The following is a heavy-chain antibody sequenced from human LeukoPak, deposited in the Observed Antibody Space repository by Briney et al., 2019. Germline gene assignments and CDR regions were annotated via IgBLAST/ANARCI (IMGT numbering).Heavy chain of an antibody. Sequence: PGGSLRLSCAVSGFTFSSYGMSWVRQAPGKGLEWVSGISNSGGSTYYADSVKGRFTISRDNSKNTLYLQMNSLRAEDTAVYYCARHNMAAAGTTFDYWGQGTLVTVSS. V-gene: IGHV3-23*01. CDR1: GFTFSSYG. CDR3: ARHNMAAAGTTFDY. J-gene: IGHJ4*02. D-gene: IGHD6-13*01. CDR2: ISNSGGST.